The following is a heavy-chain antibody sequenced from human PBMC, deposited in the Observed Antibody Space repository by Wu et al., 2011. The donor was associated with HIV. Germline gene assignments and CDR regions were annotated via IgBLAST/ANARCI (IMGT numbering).Heavy chain of an antibody. J-gene: IGHJ4*02. V-gene: IGHV1-18*01. Sequence: QVQLVQSGPEVKKPGSSVKVSCKASGGTFSSHGISWVRQAPGQGLEWMGWISVDNGDTNYAEKFQGRLSMTTDTSTSTAYMELRSLRSDDTAVYFCARVSFYGDYWGQGTLVTVSS. CDR1: GGTFSSHG. D-gene: IGHD3-16*02. CDR3: ARVSFYGDY. CDR2: ISVDNGDT.